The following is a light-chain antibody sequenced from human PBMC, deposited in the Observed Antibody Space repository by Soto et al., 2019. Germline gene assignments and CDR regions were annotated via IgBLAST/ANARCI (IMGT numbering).Light chain of an antibody. CDR1: QSLLHSDGKTY. CDR3: MQAIDIPWT. Sequence: ILMTQTPLSLSIIPGQTASISCKSSQSLLHSDGKTYFYWYVQKAGQAPQPLIYEVSNRFSGVTERLSGSGSRTDFTLKISRVEADDVGIYYCMQAIDIPWTFGQGTKVEIK. J-gene: IGKJ1*01. CDR2: EVS. V-gene: IGKV2-29*03.